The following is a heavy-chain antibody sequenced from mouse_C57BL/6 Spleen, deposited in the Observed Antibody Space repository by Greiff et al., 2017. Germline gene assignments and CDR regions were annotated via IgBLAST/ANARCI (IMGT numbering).Heavy chain of an antibody. D-gene: IGHD1-1*01. J-gene: IGHJ2*01. CDR3: ACVRYYYGSSNFDY. V-gene: IGHV14-2*01. CDR2: IDPEDGDT. Sequence: VQLQQSGAELVKPGASVKLSCTASGFTFTDYSMQWVKQRPEQGLEWIGSIDPEDGDTKYAPKFQGKATLTVDTSSNTAYLHLSSLTSEDNGVYDCACVRYYYGSSNFDYWGQGTTLTVSS. CDR1: GFTFTDYS.